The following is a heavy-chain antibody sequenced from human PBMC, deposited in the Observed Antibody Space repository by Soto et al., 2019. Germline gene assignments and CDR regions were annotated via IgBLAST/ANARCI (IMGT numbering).Heavy chain of an antibody. J-gene: IGHJ6*02. CDR3: AHSWKDGYGSGMDV. CDR2: IYWDDDK. CDR1: GFSLSTSGVG. V-gene: IGHV2-5*02. Sequence: QITLKESGPPLVKPTQTLTLTCTFSGFSLSTSGVGVGWIRQPPGKALEWLALIYWDDDKRYSPSLKSRLTITKDTSKNQVVLTMTNMDPVDTATYYCAHSWKDGYGSGMDVWGQGTTVTVSS. D-gene: IGHD5-12*01.